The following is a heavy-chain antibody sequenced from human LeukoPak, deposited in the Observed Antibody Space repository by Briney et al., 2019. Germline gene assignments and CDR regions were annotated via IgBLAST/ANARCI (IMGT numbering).Heavy chain of an antibody. CDR2: INHSGST. J-gene: IGHJ4*02. D-gene: IGHD3-9*01. CDR3: ASNALHYDILTGYERVFDY. Sequence: SETLSLTCAVYGGSFSGYYWSWIRQPPGKGREWIGEINHSGSTNYNPSLESRVTISVDTSKNQFSLKLSSVTAADTAVYYCASNALHYDILTGYERVFDYWGQGPLVTVSS. CDR1: GGSFSGYY. V-gene: IGHV4-34*01.